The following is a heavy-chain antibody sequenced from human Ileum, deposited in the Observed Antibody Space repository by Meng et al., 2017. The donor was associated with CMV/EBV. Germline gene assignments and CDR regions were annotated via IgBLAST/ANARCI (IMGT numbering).Heavy chain of an antibody. D-gene: IGHD3-3*01. Sequence: FVSFGLSWVRQAPGQGLEWMGWISPHNGATAYSQNFQGRVTMTRDTSTNTAYLELRSLRSNDTAVYYCARDGAPTRDFWSGYYVPSDFWGQGTLVTVSS. V-gene: IGHV1-18*01. CDR3: ARDGAPTRDFWSGYYVPSDF. J-gene: IGHJ4*02. CDR1: FVSFG. CDR2: ISPHNGAT.